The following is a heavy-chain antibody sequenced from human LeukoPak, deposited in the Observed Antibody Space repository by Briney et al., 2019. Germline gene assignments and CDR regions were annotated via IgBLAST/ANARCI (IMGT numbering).Heavy chain of an antibody. CDR1: GYTFTDYY. Sequence: ASVKVSCKASGYTFTDYYMHWVRQAPGQGLEWMGWINPNTGGTNYAQKFQGRVTMTRDTSISTAYMELSRLRSDDTAVYYCARTIEGVCGGSCYSGASVYVDAFDIWGQGPMVTVSS. CDR2: INPNTGGT. V-gene: IGHV1-2*02. CDR3: ARTIEGVCGGSCYSGASVYVDAFDI. D-gene: IGHD2-15*01. J-gene: IGHJ3*02.